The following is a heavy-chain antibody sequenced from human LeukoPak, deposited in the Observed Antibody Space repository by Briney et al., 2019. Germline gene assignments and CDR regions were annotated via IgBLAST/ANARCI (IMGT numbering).Heavy chain of an antibody. Sequence: SVKVSCKASGGTFSSYAISWVRQAPGQGLEWMGGIIPIFGTANYAQKFQGRVTITADESTSTAYMELSSLRSEDTAVYYCARAEIRWDGSGSYYKGNWFDPWGQGTLVTVSS. CDR3: ARAEIRWDGSGSYYKGNWFDP. CDR1: GGTFSSYA. J-gene: IGHJ5*02. V-gene: IGHV1-69*13. D-gene: IGHD3-10*01. CDR2: IIPIFGTA.